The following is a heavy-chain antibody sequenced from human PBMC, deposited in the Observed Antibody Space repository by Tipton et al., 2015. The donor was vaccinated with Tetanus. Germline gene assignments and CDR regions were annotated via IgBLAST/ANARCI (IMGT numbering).Heavy chain of an antibody. CDR1: GFTLRTYS. J-gene: IGHJ6*04. V-gene: IGHV3-7*01. CDR3: ASTASCSY. CDR2: IKRDGSEK. D-gene: IGHD3-10*02. Sequence: SLRLSCAASGFTLRTYSMNWVRQAPGKGLEWMANIKRDGSEKFYVESVKGRFTISRDNARNSLYLQMNSLRAEDTAVYFCASTASCSYWGKGTTVTVSS.